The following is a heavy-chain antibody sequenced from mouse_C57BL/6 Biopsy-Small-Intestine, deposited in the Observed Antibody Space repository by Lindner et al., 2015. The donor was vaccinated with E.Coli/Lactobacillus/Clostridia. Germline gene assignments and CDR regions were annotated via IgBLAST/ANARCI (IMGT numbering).Heavy chain of an antibody. CDR3: ARDGEEGLDY. CDR1: GYTFNTEA. D-gene: IGHD2-3*01. V-gene: IGHV1-20*01. J-gene: IGHJ2*01. CDR2: ISGYKGDT. Sequence: SVKVSCKASGYTFNTEAISWARQAPGQGLEWMGWISGYKGDTNYAQKFQGRVTMTIDTSTSTAYMELRSLRSDDTAVYYCARDGEEGLDYWGQGTLLTVSS.